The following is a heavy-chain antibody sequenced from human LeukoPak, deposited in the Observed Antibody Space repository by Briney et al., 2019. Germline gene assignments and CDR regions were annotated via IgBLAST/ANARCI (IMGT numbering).Heavy chain of an antibody. V-gene: IGHV3-48*02. CDR1: GFTFRSYS. Sequence: GVSLRLSCAAYGFTFRSYSMHWVRQAPGKGLEWISYISSTSSTIYYADSVKGRFTIARDNAKNSLYLQMNSLRDEDTAVYYCARAAPYYYDSSGYSAFDSWGQGTMVTVSA. J-gene: IGHJ3*02. CDR2: ISSTSSTI. D-gene: IGHD3-22*01. CDR3: ARAAPYYYDSSGYSAFDS.